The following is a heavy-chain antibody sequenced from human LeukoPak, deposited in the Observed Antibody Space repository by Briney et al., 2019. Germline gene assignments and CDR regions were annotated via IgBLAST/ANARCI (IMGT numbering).Heavy chain of an antibody. D-gene: IGHD3-10*01. CDR1: SYTLTDYG. CDR2: ISAYNGNT. V-gene: IGHV1-18*01. Sequence: ASVKVSCKASSYTLTDYGISWVRQAPGQGLEWMGWISAYNGNTNYAQNLQGRVTMTTDTSTNTAYMELRSLRSDDTAVYYCARDQDPGAFDIWGQGQWSPSLQ. J-gene: IGHJ3*02. CDR3: ARDQDPGAFDI.